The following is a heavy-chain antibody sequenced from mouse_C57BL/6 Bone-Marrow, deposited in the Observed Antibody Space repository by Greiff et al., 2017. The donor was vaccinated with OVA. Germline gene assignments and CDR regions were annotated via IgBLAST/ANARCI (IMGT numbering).Heavy chain of an antibody. D-gene: IGHD2-5*01. CDR1: GYSFTSYY. CDR2: IYPGSGNT. Sequence: QVQLQQSGPELVKPGASVKISCKASGYSFTSYYIHWVKQRPGQGLEWIGWIYPGSGNTKYNEKFKGKATLTADTSSSTAYMQLSSLTSEDSAVYYCAFYSNYVFFFDYWGQGTTLTVSS. J-gene: IGHJ2*01. CDR3: AFYSNYVFFFDY. V-gene: IGHV1-66*01.